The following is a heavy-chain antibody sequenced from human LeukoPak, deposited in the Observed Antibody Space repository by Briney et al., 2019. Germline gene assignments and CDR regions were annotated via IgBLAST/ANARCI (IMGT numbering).Heavy chain of an antibody. V-gene: IGHV4-38-2*01. CDR2: IYHSGST. CDR3: ARNGDYDFGGKDY. Sequence: SETLSLTCAVSGYSISSGYYWGWIRPPPGKGLEGIGRIYHSGSTYYNPSLKRRVTISVDTSTNQFSLKLSSVTAADTAVYYCARNGDYDFGGKDYWGQGTLVTVSS. D-gene: IGHD4-17*01. CDR1: GYSISSGYY. J-gene: IGHJ4*02.